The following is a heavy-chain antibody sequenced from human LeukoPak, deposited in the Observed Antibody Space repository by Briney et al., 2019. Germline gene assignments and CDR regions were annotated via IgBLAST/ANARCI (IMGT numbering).Heavy chain of an antibody. D-gene: IGHD1-26*01. CDR2: ISSSGSTI. CDR1: GFTFSDYY. CDR3: ARAPKFRLVGVPKGPFDP. J-gene: IGHJ5*02. Sequence: GGSLRLSCEDSGFTFSDYYMSWIRQAPGKGLEWVSYISSSGSTIYYADSVKGRFTISRDNAKNSLYLQMNNLRAEDTAVYYCARAPKFRLVGVPKGPFDPWGQGTLVTVSS. V-gene: IGHV3-11*01.